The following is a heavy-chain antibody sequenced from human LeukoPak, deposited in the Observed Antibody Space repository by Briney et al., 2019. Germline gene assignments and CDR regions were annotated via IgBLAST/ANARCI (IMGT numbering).Heavy chain of an antibody. V-gene: IGHV4-34*01. Sequence: SETLSLTCAVYGGSFSGYYWSWIRQPPGKGLEWIGEINHSGSTNYNPSLKSRVTISVDTSKNQFSLKLSSVTAADTAVYYCARVGYYGSGSYYNGGDAFDIWGQGTMVTVSS. J-gene: IGHJ3*02. D-gene: IGHD3-10*01. CDR3: ARVGYYGSGSYYNGGDAFDI. CDR2: INHSGST. CDR1: GGSFSGYY.